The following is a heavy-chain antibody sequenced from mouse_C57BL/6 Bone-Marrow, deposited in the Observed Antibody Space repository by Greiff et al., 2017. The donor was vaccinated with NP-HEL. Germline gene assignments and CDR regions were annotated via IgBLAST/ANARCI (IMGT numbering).Heavy chain of an antibody. CDR3: AREGSYYGSSYEDYFDY. J-gene: IGHJ2*01. V-gene: IGHV1-50*01. Sequence: VQLQQSGAELVKPGASVKLSCKASGYTFTSYWMQWVKQRPGQGLEWIGEIDPSDSYTNYNQKFKGKATLPVDTSSSTAYMQLSSLTSEDSAVYYCAREGSYYGSSYEDYFDYWGQGTTLTVSS. CDR1: GYTFTSYW. CDR2: IDPSDSYT. D-gene: IGHD1-1*01.